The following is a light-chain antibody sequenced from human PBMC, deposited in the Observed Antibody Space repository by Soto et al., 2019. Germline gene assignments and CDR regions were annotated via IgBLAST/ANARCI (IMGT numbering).Light chain of an antibody. V-gene: IGLV2-14*01. J-gene: IGLJ1*01. CDR1: SSDVGGYNY. CDR2: DVS. CDR3: SSYTSISSYV. Sequence: QSALTQPASVSGSPGQSITISCTGTSSDVGGYNYVSWYQQHPGKAPKLMIYDVSNRPSGVSNRFSGSKSGNTASLTSSGRQAEDAADYYCSSYTSISSYVFGAGTKLTVL.